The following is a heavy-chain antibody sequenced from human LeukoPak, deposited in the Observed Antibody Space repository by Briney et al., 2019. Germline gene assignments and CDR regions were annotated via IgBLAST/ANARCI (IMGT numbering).Heavy chain of an antibody. J-gene: IGHJ4*02. D-gene: IGHD1-26*01. V-gene: IGHV3-23*01. CDR1: GFTFSDSA. CDR3: ARDIELSC. CDR2: ISASGGNS. Sequence: GGSLRLSCEASGFTFSDSAMSWVRQASGRGLEWVSLISASGGNSYYADSVKGRFTVSRDSSKNTLHLQMNSLGAEDTAVYYCARDIELSCWGQGALVTVSS.